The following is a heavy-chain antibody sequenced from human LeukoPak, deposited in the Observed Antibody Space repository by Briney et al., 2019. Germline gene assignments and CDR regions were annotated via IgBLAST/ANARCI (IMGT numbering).Heavy chain of an antibody. D-gene: IGHD3-10*01. J-gene: IGHJ4*02. CDR2: IYYSGST. Sequence: SETLSLTCTVSGYSISSYYWSWIRQPPGKGLEWIGYIYYSGSTNYNPSLKSRVTISVDTSKNQFSLKLSSVTAADTAVYYCARDQSYGSGFDYWGQGTLVTVSS. CDR1: GYSISSYY. V-gene: IGHV4-59*01. CDR3: ARDQSYGSGFDY.